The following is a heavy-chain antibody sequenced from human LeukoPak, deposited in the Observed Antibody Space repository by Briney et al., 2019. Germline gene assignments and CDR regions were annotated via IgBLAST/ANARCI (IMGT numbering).Heavy chain of an antibody. CDR1: GYTFTGYY. CDR2: INPNSGGT. V-gene: IGHV1-2*02. Sequence: ASVKVSCKASGYTFTGYYMHWVRQAPGQGLEWMGWINPNSGGTNYALKFQGRVTMTRDTSISTAYMELSRLRSDDTAVYYCARWLGGSGSHFDYWGQGTLVTVSS. CDR3: ARWLGGSGSHFDY. J-gene: IGHJ4*02. D-gene: IGHD3-10*01.